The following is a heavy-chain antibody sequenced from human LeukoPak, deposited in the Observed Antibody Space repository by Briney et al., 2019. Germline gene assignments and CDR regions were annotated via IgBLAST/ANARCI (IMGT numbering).Heavy chain of an antibody. CDR3: ARSIAARLYWFDP. D-gene: IGHD6-6*01. J-gene: IGHJ5*02. V-gene: IGHV3-64*01. CDR1: GFTFSSYA. CDR2: ISSNGCSR. Sequence: PGGSLRLSCAASGFTFSSYAMHWVRQAPGKGLEYVSAISSNGCSRSSANSVKGRFTISRDSSKKTLYLQIGSLRAEDMVVYYCARSIAARLYWFDPWGQGTLVTVSS.